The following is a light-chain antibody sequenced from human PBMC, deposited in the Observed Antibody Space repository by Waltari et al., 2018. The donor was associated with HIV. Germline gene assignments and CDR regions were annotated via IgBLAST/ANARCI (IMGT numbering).Light chain of an antibody. CDR3: VGWDGSLSGYV. CDR2: NNY. J-gene: IGLJ1*01. CDR1: SSNLGNDH. V-gene: IGLV1-47*02. Sequence: QSVLTHPLSASGTHGHTVLISYPGRSSNLGNDHAYWYQQHPGITPKLLIYNNYQRPSGIPDRFAGSKSGTSASLTISGLRSEDEADYYCVGWDGSLSGYVFGAGTTVTVL.